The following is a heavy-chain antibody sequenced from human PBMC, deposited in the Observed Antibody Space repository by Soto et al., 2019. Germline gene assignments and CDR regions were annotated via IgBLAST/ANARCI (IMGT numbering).Heavy chain of an antibody. CDR1: GYSVSSGDSY. Sequence: PSETLSLTCTVSGYSVSSGDSYCNWIRQHPGKGLEWIWYIYSSAYTYYNPSRHSRVTISVDTSQNQFSLNLTSVPAADTAVYYCARDQSSSTHFFDYWGQGTLVTVSS. CDR3: ARDQSSSTHFFDY. D-gene: IGHD6-6*01. CDR2: IYSSAYT. J-gene: IGHJ4*02. V-gene: IGHV4-31*03.